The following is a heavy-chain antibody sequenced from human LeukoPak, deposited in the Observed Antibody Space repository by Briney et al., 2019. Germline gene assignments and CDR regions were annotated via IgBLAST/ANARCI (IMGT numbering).Heavy chain of an antibody. D-gene: IGHD5-12*01. V-gene: IGHV4-34*01. CDR3: ARDLAIVAEFDY. CDR2: INHSGST. Sequence: PSETLSLTCAIYGGSFSGYYWSWIRQPPGKGLEWIGEINHSGSTNYNPSLKSRVTISVDTSKNQFSLKLSSVTAADTAVYYCARDLAIVAEFDYWGQGTLVTVYS. J-gene: IGHJ4*02. CDR1: GGSFSGYY.